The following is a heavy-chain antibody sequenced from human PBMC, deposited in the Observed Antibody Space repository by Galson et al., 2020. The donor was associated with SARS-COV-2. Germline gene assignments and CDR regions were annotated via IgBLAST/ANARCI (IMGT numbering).Heavy chain of an antibody. V-gene: IGHV3-30*09. D-gene: IGHD1-7*01. CDR3: ARGAHVEILGYFDH. CDR2: ISDDGTNK. Sequence: QLGESLKISCAASGFTFSTYTMHWVRQAPDKGLEWVAVISDDGTNKYYADSLKGRFAISRDNSKNTLYLQMNTLRSEDTAVYYCARGAHVEILGYFDHWGQGTLVTVSS. CDR1: GFTFSTYT. J-gene: IGHJ4*02.